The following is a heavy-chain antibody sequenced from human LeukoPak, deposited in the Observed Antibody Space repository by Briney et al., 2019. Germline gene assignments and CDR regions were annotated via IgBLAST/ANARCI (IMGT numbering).Heavy chain of an antibody. V-gene: IGHV1-69*04. J-gene: IGHJ4*02. CDR3: ARDYLDDYVWGSYRGYFDY. CDR1: GYTFTSYY. D-gene: IGHD3-16*02. CDR2: IIPILGIA. Sequence: ASVKDSCRASGYTFTSYYMHWVRQAPGQGLEWMGRIIPILGIANYAQKFQGRVTITADKSTSTAYMELSSLRSEDTAVYYCARDYLDDYVWGSYRGYFDYWGQGTLVTVSS.